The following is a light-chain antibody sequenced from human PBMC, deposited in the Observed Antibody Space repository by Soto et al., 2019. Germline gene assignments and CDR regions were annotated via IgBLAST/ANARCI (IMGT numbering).Light chain of an antibody. V-gene: IGKV1-39*01. CDR1: QSISSY. CDR3: QQSYSTPRT. Sequence: DIQMTQSPSSLSASVGDRVTITCRASQSISSYLNWYQQKPVKAPKLLIYAASSLQSGVPSRFSGSGSGTDFTLTISSLQPEDFATYDCQQSYSTPRTFGQGTKLEIK. J-gene: IGKJ2*02. CDR2: AAS.